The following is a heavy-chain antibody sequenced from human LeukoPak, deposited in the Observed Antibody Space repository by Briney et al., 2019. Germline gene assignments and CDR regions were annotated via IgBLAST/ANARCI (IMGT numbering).Heavy chain of an antibody. J-gene: IGHJ5*02. V-gene: IGHV1-46*01. CDR3: ARDHCPRGGYYDILTGCIWFDP. CDR1: GYTFTSYY. D-gene: IGHD3-9*01. CDR2: INPSSGGT. Sequence: ASVKVSCKASGYTFTSYYMHWVRQAPGQGLEWMGIINPSSGGTGYAQKFQGRVTMTRDTSTSTVYMELSSLRSEDTAVYYCARDHCPRGGYYDILTGCIWFDPWGQGTLVTVSS.